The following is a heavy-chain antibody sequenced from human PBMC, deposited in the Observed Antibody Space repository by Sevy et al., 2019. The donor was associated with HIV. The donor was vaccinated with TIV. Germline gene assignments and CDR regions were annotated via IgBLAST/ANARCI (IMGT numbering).Heavy chain of an antibody. CDR3: ARHGVVAVATFHY. D-gene: IGHD5-12*01. CDR2: IYYSGST. Sequence: SETLSLTCTVSGDSISSTTYYWGWIRQPPGKGLEWIASIYYSGSTYFNSSLKSRLTISVDTSKNQFSLQLTSVTAADTAVYYCARHGVVAVATFHYWGLGTLVTVSS. V-gene: IGHV4-39*01. CDR1: GDSISSTTYY. J-gene: IGHJ4*02.